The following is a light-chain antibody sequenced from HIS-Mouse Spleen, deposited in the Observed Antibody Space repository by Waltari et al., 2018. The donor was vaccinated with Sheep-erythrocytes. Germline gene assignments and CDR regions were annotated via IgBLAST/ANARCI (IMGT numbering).Light chain of an antibody. CDR3: CSYAGSYNHV. CDR2: DVS. J-gene: IGLJ1*01. Sequence: QSALTQPRSVSGSPGQSVTISCTGTSSDAGGYNYVPWYQQHPGKAAKLTFYDVSKRPSGVPDRFSGSKSGNSASLTISGLQAEDEADYYCCSYAGSYNHVFATGTKVTVL. CDR1: SSDAGGYNY. V-gene: IGLV2-11*01.